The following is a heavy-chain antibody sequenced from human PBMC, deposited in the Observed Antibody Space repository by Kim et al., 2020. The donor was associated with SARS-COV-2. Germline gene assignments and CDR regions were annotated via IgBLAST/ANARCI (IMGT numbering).Heavy chain of an antibody. CDR1: GFAFSSHA. Sequence: GGSLRLSCRTSGFAFSSHAMMWVRQTPEKGLEWVATIDGPTTNTHYPDSVKGRFTISRDNSQNTVYLHMSGLKAEDTAIYYCATWLQSHFDYWGQGTPVT. V-gene: IGHV3-23*01. J-gene: IGHJ4*02. CDR3: ATWLQSHFDY. D-gene: IGHD5-12*01. CDR2: IDGPTTNT.